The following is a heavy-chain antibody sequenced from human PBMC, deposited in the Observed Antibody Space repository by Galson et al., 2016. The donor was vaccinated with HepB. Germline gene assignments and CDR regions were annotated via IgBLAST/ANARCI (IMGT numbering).Heavy chain of an antibody. D-gene: IGHD3-3*01. CDR3: ARGLGLWSGQAPLASDP. V-gene: IGHV5-51*03. CDR1: GYTFTTYW. J-gene: IGHJ5*02. CDR2: VDPTDSKT. Sequence: QSGAEVKKPGESLKISCQGSGYTFTTYWIGWVRQLPGKGLEWVGIVDPTDSKTTYSPSFQGQVTISVEKSISTAYLQWNSLKASDTAGYYCARGLGLWSGQAPLASDPWGQGTLVTVSS.